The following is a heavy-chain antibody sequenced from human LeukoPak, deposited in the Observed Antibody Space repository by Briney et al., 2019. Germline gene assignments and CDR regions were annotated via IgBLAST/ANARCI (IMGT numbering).Heavy chain of an antibody. V-gene: IGHV3-23*01. D-gene: IGHD6-19*01. CDR3: AKDRTRYSSGWLPDY. Sequence: GGSLRLSCAASGFTFSSYAMSWVRQAPGKGLEWVSAISGSGGSTYYADSVKGRFTISRENSKNTLYLQMNSLRAEDTAVYYCAKDRTRYSSGWLPDYWGQGTLVTVSS. CDR2: ISGSGGST. J-gene: IGHJ4*02. CDR1: GFTFSSYA.